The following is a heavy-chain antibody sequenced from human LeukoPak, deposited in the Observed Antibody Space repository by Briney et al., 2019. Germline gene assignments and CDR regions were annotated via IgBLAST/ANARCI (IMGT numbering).Heavy chain of an antibody. Sequence: SETLSLTCTVSGGSISSGDYYWSWIRQPPGKGLEWIGYIYYSGSTYYNPSLKSRVTISVDTSKTQFSLKLSSVTAADTAVYYCARPYYYDSSTFDYWGQGTLVTVSS. D-gene: IGHD3-22*01. CDR3: ARPYYYDSSTFDY. J-gene: IGHJ4*02. CDR2: IYYSGST. CDR1: GGSISSGDYY. V-gene: IGHV4-30-4*08.